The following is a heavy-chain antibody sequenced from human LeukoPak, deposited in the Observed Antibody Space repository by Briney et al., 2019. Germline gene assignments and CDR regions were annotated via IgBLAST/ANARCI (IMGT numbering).Heavy chain of an antibody. D-gene: IGHD3-10*01. Sequence: PSQTLSLTCTVSGGSISSGSYYWSWIRQPAGKGLEWIGRIYTSGSTNYNPSLKSRVTISGDTSKNQFSLKLSSVTAADTAVYYCARVSYYYGSGSFQNAFDYWGQGTLVTVSS. V-gene: IGHV4-61*02. J-gene: IGHJ4*02. CDR2: IYTSGST. CDR3: ARVSYYYGSGSFQNAFDY. CDR1: GGSISSGSYY.